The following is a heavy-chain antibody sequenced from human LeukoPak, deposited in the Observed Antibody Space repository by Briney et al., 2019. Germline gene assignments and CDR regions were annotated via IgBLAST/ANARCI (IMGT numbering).Heavy chain of an antibody. D-gene: IGHD3-10*01. CDR1: GYTFIGYY. Sequence: GASVKVSCKASGYTFIGYYMHWVRQAPGHGLEWMGWINPNSGGTNYAQKFQGRVTMTRDTSISTAYMELSRLKSDDPAVYYCATAYGSGTDFYYWGQGTLVTVSS. V-gene: IGHV1-2*02. CDR2: INPNSGGT. CDR3: ATAYGSGTDFYY. J-gene: IGHJ4*02.